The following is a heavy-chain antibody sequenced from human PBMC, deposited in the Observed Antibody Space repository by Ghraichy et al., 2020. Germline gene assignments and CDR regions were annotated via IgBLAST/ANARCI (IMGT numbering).Heavy chain of an antibody. CDR1: GFTFSSYA. CDR2: ISGSGGST. CDR3: AKDRQLVRYFDWLTYYFDY. D-gene: IGHD3-9*01. V-gene: IGHV3-23*01. J-gene: IGHJ4*02. Sequence: LSLTCAASGFTFSSYAMSWVRQAPGKGLEWVSAISGSGGSTYYADSVKGRFTISRDNSKNTLYLQMNSLRAEDTAVYYCAKDRQLVRYFDWLTYYFDYWGQGTLVTVSS.